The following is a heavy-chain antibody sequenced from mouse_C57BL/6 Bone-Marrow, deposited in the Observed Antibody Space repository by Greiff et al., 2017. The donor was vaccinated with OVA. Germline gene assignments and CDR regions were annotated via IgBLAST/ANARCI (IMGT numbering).Heavy chain of an antibody. CDR2: ISGGGGNT. J-gene: IGHJ3*01. D-gene: IGHD2-3*01. V-gene: IGHV5-9*01. CDR3: ARPHDGYYAY. CDR1: GFTFSSYT. Sequence: DVKLVESGGGLVKPGGSLKLSCAASGFTFSSYTMSWVRQTPEKRLEWVATISGGGGNTYYPDSVKGRFTISRDNAKNTLYLQMSSLRSEDTALYYCARPHDGYYAYWGQGTLVTVSA.